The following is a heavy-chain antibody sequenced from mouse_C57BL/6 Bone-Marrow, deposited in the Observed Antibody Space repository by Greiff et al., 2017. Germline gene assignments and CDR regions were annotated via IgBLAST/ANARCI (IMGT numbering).Heavy chain of an antibody. V-gene: IGHV1-18*01. J-gene: IGHJ1*03. CDR2: INPNNGGT. CDR1: GYTFTDYN. Sequence: VQLQQSGPELVKPGASVKIPCKASGYTFTDYNMDWVKQSHGKSLEWIGDINPNNGGTIYNQKFKGKATLTVDKSSSTAYMELRSLTSEDTAVYYGARCYYGSSFDVWGTGTTVTVSS. CDR3: ARCYYGSSFDV. D-gene: IGHD1-1*01.